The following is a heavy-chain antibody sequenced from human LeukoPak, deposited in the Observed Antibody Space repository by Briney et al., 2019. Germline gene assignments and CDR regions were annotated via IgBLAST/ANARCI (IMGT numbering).Heavy chain of an antibody. CDR1: GFIFSSYS. J-gene: IGHJ4*02. D-gene: IGHD6-13*01. CDR3: VIGSWAY. V-gene: IGHV3-48*01. CDR2: ISSGSSSI. Sequence: GGSLRLSCAASGFIFSSYSMNWVRQTPGKGLEWVSSISSGSSSIYYADSVEGRFTISRDNAKHSLYLQMNSLRADDTAVYYCVIGSWAYWGQGTLLTVSS.